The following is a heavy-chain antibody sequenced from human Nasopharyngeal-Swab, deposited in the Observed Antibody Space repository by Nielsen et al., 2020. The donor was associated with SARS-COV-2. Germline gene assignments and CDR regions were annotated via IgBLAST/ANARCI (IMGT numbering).Heavy chain of an antibody. CDR3: ARDGLDYGFWSAYFMDV. V-gene: IGHV3-21*01. Sequence: GGSLRLSCAASGFTFNNYNFNWVRQAPGKGLEWVSSISSSSSYIYYADSVKGRFTISRDNAKNSLYLQMNSLRAEDTAVYYCARDGLDYGFWSAYFMDVWSQGTTVTVSS. CDR1: GFTFNNYN. D-gene: IGHD3-3*01. J-gene: IGHJ6*02. CDR2: ISSSSSYI.